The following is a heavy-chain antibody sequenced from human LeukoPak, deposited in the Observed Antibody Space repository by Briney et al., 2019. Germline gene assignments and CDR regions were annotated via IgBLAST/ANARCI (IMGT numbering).Heavy chain of an antibody. J-gene: IGHJ4*02. Sequence: ASVKVSCKASGYTFTSYYMHWVRQAPGQGLEWMGGIIPIFGTANYAQKFQGRVTITADESTSTAYMELSSLRSEDTAVYYCARVGGVFSWTYFDYWGQGTLVTVSS. CDR2: IIPIFGTA. CDR3: ARVGGVFSWTYFDY. CDR1: GYTFTSYY. D-gene: IGHD2-8*02. V-gene: IGHV1-69*13.